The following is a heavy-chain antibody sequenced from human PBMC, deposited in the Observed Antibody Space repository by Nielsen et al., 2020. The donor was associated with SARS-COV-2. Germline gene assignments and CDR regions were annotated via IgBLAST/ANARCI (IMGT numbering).Heavy chain of an antibody. V-gene: IGHV3-30-3*02. Sequence: GESLKISCAASGFTFSKYGMHWVRQAPGKGLEWVAAILDDGSNAYSGDSVKGRFTISRDNSKSTLYLQMNRLRPEDTALYYCAKNYYGLLTGRYFLDYWGQGTLVTVSS. CDR3: AKNYYGLLTGRYFLDY. CDR1: GFTFSKYG. CDR2: ILDDGSNA. D-gene: IGHD3-22*01. J-gene: IGHJ4*02.